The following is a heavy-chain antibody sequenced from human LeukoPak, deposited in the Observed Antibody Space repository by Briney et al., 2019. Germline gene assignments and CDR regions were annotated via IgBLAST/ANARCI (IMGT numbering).Heavy chain of an antibody. D-gene: IGHD3/OR15-3a*01. J-gene: IGHJ4*02. V-gene: IGHV3-53*01. CDR1: GFLVSDNY. CDR2: LYTGGST. Sequence: GGSLRLSCAASGFLVSDNYMHWLRQAPGKGLEWVSVLYTGGSTYYADSGKGRFTISRDNSKNTLYLQMNSLRVEDTAVYYCARGLDWIYFDYWGQGTLVTVSS. CDR3: ARGLDWIYFDY.